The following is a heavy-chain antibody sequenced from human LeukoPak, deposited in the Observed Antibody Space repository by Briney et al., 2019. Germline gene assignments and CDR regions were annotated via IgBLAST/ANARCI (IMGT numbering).Heavy chain of an antibody. J-gene: IGHJ6*02. CDR1: GYTFTSYG. CDR2: ISAYNGNT. V-gene: IGHV1-18*01. Sequence: ASVKVSFKASGYTFTSYGISWVRQAPGQGLEWMGWISAYNGNTNYAQKLQGRVTMTTDTSTSTAYMELRSLRSDDTAVYYCARDLETTEPYYYYGMDVWGQGTTVTASS. CDR3: ARDLETTEPYYYYGMDV. D-gene: IGHD4-11*01.